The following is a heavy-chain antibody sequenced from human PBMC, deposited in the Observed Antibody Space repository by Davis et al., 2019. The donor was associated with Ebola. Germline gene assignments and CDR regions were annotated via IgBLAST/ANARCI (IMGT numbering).Heavy chain of an antibody. CDR3: ARSGIAAAGTSDYYYYYGMDV. D-gene: IGHD6-13*01. J-gene: IGHJ6*02. CDR1: GYSFTSYW. Sequence: GESLKISCHGSGYSFTSYWIGWVRQMPGKGLEWMGIIYPGDSDTRYSPSFQGQVTISADKSISTAYLQWSSLKASDTAMYYCARSGIAAAGTSDYYYYYGMDVWGQGTTVTVSS. V-gene: IGHV5-51*01. CDR2: IYPGDSDT.